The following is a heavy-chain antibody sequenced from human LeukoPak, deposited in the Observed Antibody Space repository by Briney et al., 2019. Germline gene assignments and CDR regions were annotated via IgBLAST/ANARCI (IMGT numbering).Heavy chain of an antibody. D-gene: IGHD3-10*01. CDR1: GFTFSDYA. Sequence: GGSLRLSCAASGFTFSDYAMSWVRQAPGKGLEWVSGISVSGGSTYYGDSVKGRFTISRDNSKNTLYLQMNSLRAEDTAIYYCAKRSGYDSGSYHFDYWGQGTLVTVSS. CDR2: ISVSGGST. CDR3: AKRSGYDSGSYHFDY. V-gene: IGHV3-23*01. J-gene: IGHJ4*02.